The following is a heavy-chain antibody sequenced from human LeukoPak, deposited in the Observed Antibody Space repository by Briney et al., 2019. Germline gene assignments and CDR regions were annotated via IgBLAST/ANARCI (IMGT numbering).Heavy chain of an antibody. Sequence: PGGSLRLSCAASGFTVSSNYMSWVRQAPGKGLEWVSVIYSGGSTYYADSVKGRFTISRDNAMNTVYLQMNSLRAEDTAVYYCARVLSGSWDWFDPWGQGTLVTVSS. J-gene: IGHJ5*02. D-gene: IGHD3-22*01. CDR3: ARVLSGSWDWFDP. CDR1: GFTVSSNY. V-gene: IGHV3-66*01. CDR2: IYSGGST.